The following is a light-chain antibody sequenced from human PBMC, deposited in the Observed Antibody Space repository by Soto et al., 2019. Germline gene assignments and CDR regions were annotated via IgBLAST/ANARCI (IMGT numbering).Light chain of an antibody. CDR2: AVS. J-gene: IGLJ1*01. Sequence: QSVLPQPASVSGSPGQSITISCTGTSSDVGGYNYVSWYQQHPGKAPKLMIYAVSNRPSGVSKRYSGAKSGNTASLTISGLQAEDEADDYCSSYTSSSTPPYVFGTGTKVTVL. CDR3: SSYTSSSTPPYV. V-gene: IGLV2-14*01. CDR1: SSDVGGYNY.